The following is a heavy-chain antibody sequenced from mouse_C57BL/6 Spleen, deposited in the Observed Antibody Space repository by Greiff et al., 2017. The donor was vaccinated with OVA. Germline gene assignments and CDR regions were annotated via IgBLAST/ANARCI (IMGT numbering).Heavy chain of an antibody. Sequence: QVQLQQPGAELVKPGASVKLSCKASGYTFTSYWMHWVKQRPGQGLEWIGMIHPTSGSTNYNEKFKSKATLTVDKSSSTAYMQLSSLTSEDSAVYYCAREGGNYDYAMDYWGQGTSVTVSS. D-gene: IGHD2-1*01. J-gene: IGHJ4*01. CDR2: IHPTSGST. CDR1: GYTFTSYW. CDR3: AREGGNYDYAMDY. V-gene: IGHV1-64*01.